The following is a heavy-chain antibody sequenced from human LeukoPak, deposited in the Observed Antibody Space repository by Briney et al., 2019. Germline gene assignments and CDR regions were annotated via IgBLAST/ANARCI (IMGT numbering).Heavy chain of an antibody. V-gene: IGHV1-69*04. D-gene: IGHD6-19*01. CDR3: ARGRGQWLVSDY. CDR1: GGTFSSYA. Sequence: GASVKVSCKASGGTFSSYAISWVRQAPGQGLEWMGRIIPILGIANYAQKFQGRVTITADKSTSTAYMELSSPRSEDTAVYYCARGRGQWLVSDYWGQGTLVTVSS. CDR2: IIPILGIA. J-gene: IGHJ4*02.